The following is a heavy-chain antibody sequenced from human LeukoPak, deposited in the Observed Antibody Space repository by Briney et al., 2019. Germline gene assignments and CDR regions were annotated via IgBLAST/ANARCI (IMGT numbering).Heavy chain of an antibody. CDR2: IYYSGST. V-gene: IGHV4-61*08. D-gene: IGHD1-26*01. CDR3: AREGLGSYESGAFDI. Sequence: SQTLSLTCTVSGGSISSGGYYWSWIRQPPGKGLEWIGYIYYSGSTNYNPSLKSRVTISVDTSKNQFSLKLSSVTAADTAVYYCAREGLGSYESGAFDIWGQGTMVTVSS. CDR1: GGSISSGGYY. J-gene: IGHJ3*02.